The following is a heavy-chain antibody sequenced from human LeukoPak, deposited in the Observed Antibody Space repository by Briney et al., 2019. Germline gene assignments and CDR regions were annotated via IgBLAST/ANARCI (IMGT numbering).Heavy chain of an antibody. CDR3: ARDYTVAGSSFDY. D-gene: IGHD6-19*01. CDR1: GFTFSSYN. V-gene: IGHV3-21*01. J-gene: IGHJ4*02. CDR2: ISTSSSYI. Sequence: PGGSLRLSCAASGFTFSSYNMNWVRQAPGKGLEWVSSISTSSSYIYYADSVKGRFTISRDNAKNSLYLQMNSLRAEDTAVYYCARDYTVAGSSFDYWGQGTLVAVPS.